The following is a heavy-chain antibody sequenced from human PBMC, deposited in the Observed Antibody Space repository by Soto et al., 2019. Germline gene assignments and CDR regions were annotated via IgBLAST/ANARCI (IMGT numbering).Heavy chain of an antibody. CDR1: GGSVSSGSYY. Sequence: HVQLQESGPGLVKPSETLSLTCTVSGGSVSSGSYYWSWIRQPPGKGLEWIGYIYYSGSTNYNPYLKSRVTISVDTSKNQISVKLSSVTAADTAVYYCAREIAGAFDYWGQGTLVTVSS. CDR3: AREIAGAFDY. D-gene: IGHD2-21*01. J-gene: IGHJ4*02. V-gene: IGHV4-61*01. CDR2: IYYSGST.